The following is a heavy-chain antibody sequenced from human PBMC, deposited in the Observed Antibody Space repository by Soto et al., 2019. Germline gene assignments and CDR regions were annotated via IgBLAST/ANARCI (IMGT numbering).Heavy chain of an antibody. Sequence: QVQLVESGGGLVKPGGSLRLSCAASGFTFSDYYMSWIRQAPGKGLEWVSYISSSGSTIYYADSVKGRFTISRDNAKNSLYLQMNSLRAEDTAVYYCARAARDLDIVVVPAAFPYYYGMDVWGQGTTVTVSS. CDR1: GFTFSDYY. D-gene: IGHD2-2*03. CDR3: ARAARDLDIVVVPAAFPYYYGMDV. V-gene: IGHV3-11*01. CDR2: ISSSGSTI. J-gene: IGHJ6*02.